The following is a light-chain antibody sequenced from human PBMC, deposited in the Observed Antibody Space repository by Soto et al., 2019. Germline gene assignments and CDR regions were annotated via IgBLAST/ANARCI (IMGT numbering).Light chain of an antibody. CDR2: SAS. V-gene: IGKV1-27*01. Sequence: IQMNQSPSSLSASVGDRVTITCRASQGIRTYLAWYQQKPGKVPKLLIFSASTLHSGVPPRLSGSGSGTNFTLTISSLQPEDVASYYCQKYDSAPWTFGQGPKVEIK. CDR1: QGIRTY. J-gene: IGKJ1*01. CDR3: QKYDSAPWT.